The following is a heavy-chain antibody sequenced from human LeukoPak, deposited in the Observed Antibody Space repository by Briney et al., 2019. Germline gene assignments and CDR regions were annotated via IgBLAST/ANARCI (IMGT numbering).Heavy chain of an antibody. V-gene: IGHV3-9*01. J-gene: IGHJ4*02. CDR1: GFTFDDYA. Sequence: GGSLRLSCAASGFTFDDYAMHWVRQAPGKGLEWVSGISWNSGSIGYADSVKGRFTISRDNAKNSPYLQMNSLRAEDTALYYCAKGFLGMPDYWGQGTLVTVSS. D-gene: IGHD2-2*01. CDR3: AKGFLGMPDY. CDR2: ISWNSGSI.